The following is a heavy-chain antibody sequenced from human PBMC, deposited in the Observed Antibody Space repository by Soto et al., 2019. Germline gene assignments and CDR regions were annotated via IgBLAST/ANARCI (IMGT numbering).Heavy chain of an antibody. V-gene: IGHV3-33*01. CDR1: GFTFSSYG. D-gene: IGHD2-15*01. J-gene: IGHJ4*02. CDR2: IWYDGSNK. CDR3: AREGTYCCGGSCYPRFDH. Sequence: QVQLVESGGGVVQPGRSLRLSCAASGFTFSSYGRHWVRQAPGKGLEWVAVIWYDGSNKYYADSVKGRFTISRDNSENTLYLQMNCLRAEDTAVYYCAREGTYCCGGSCYPRFDHWGQVTLVAVSS.